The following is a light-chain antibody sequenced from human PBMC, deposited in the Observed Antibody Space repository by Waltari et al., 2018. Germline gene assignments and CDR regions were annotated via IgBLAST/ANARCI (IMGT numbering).Light chain of an antibody. J-gene: IGKJ2*01. V-gene: IGKV3-20*01. CDR2: SAS. Sequence: DTVLTQSPGPLSLSPGERATLFCRASQSVRDNCLTWYQQKPGQAPRLLIYSASSRVTDIPDRFSGSGSGTDFTLTINRLEPEDFAVYFCQQCGVSPYTFGQGTNLEI. CDR3: QQCGVSPYT. CDR1: QSVRDNC.